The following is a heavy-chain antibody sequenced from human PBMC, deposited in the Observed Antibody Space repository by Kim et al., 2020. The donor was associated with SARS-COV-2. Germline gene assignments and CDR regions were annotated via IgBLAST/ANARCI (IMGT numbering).Heavy chain of an antibody. D-gene: IGHD2-21*02. J-gene: IGHJ6*02. Sequence: GGSLRLSCAASGFTFSSYSMNWVRQAPGKGLEWVSYISSSSSTIYYADSVKGRFTISRDNAKNSLYLQMNSLRDEDTAVYYCARDLLYCGGDCYEPNGMDVWGQGTTVTVSS. CDR2: ISSSSSTI. CDR3: ARDLLYCGGDCYEPNGMDV. CDR1: GFTFSSYS. V-gene: IGHV3-48*02.